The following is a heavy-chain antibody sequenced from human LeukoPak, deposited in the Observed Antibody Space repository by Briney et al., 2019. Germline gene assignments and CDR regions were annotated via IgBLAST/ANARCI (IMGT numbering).Heavy chain of an antibody. V-gene: IGHV7-4-1*02. CDR3: ARAYQRLGQLSLPDS. CDR1: GYTFTGYY. Sequence: GASVKVSCKASGYTFTGYYMHWVRQAPGQGLEWMGWINPNTGNPTYAQGFTGRFVFSLDTSVSTAYLQISSLKAEDTAVYYCARAYQRLGQLSLPDSWGQGTLVTVSS. J-gene: IGHJ5*01. D-gene: IGHD3-16*02. CDR2: INPNTGNP.